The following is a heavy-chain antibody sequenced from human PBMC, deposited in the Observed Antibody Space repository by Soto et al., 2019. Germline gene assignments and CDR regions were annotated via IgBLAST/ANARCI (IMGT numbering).Heavy chain of an antibody. CDR2: IYHRRST. CDR1: GGSISSSTW. Sequence: PETLSLTCAVSGGSISSSTWWSWVRYPPEKGVGGIGEIYHRRSTNYNPSLKSRVTISIDKSKNHLSLKLSSLTAADTAVYYCAGVSGGAANYCYYIIMGVLAQGPRVT. CDR3: AGVSGGAANYCYYIIMGV. V-gene: IGHV4-4*03. D-gene: IGHD2-15*01. J-gene: IGHJ6*01.